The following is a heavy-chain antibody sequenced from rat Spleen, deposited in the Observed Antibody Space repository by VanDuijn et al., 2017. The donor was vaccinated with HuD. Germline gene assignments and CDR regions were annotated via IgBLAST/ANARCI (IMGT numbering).Heavy chain of an antibody. D-gene: IGHD1-4*01. V-gene: IGHV5-29*01. Sequence: EVQLVESGGGLVQPGRSLKLSCAASGFTFSNFGMAWVRQAPTKGLEWVADISTGGFSTYYRDSVKGRFTVSRDNAKSTLYLQMDSLRSEDTATYYCTRDYPGITGFDYWGQGVMVTVSS. CDR1: GFTFSNFG. J-gene: IGHJ2*01. CDR2: ISTGGFST. CDR3: TRDYPGITGFDY.